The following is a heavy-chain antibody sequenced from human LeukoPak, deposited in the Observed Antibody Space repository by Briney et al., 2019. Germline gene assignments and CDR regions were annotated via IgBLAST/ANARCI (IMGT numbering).Heavy chain of an antibody. CDR3: ARVLEGSSGQHWYFDL. CDR2: INHSGST. V-gene: IGHV4-34*01. D-gene: IGHD6-19*01. CDR1: GGSFSGYY. Sequence: PSETLSLTCAVYGGSFSGYYWSWIREPPGKGLEWMGEINHSGSTNYNPSLESRVTISVDKSKNQFSLRLSSVTAADTAVYYCARVLEGSSGQHWYFDLWGRGTLVTVSS. J-gene: IGHJ2*01.